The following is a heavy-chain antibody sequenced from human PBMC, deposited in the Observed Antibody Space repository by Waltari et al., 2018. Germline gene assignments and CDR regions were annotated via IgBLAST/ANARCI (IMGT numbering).Heavy chain of an antibody. D-gene: IGHD3-10*01. J-gene: IGHJ4*02. CDR2: INHSENT. CDR3: ARGRRISMIRGTWGFDY. Sequence: QVQLQQWGAGLLKPSETLSLTCAVDGGSFSGYFWSWIRPPPGKGLEWIGEINHSENTNYNPSLKSRVTMSVDTSKNQFSLNLSSVTAADTAVYYCARGRRISMIRGTWGFDYWGQGTLVTVSS. CDR1: GGSFSGYF. V-gene: IGHV4-34*02.